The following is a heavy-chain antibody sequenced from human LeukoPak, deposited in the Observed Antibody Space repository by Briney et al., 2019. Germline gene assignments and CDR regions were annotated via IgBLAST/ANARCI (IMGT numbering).Heavy chain of an antibody. V-gene: IGHV3-53*01. CDR1: GFTVSSNY. Sequence: QSGGSLRLSCAASGFTVSSNYMSWVRQAPGKGLEWGSVIYSGGSTYYADSVKGRFTISRDNSKNTLYLQMNSLRAEDTAVYYCARADSSGWPYYFDYWGQGTLVTVSS. D-gene: IGHD6-19*01. CDR2: IYSGGST. CDR3: ARADSSGWPYYFDY. J-gene: IGHJ4*02.